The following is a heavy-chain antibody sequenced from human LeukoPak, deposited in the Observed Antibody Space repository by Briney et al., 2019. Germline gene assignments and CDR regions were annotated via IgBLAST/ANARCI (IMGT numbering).Heavy chain of an antibody. CDR1: GYSISSGYY. J-gene: IGHJ6*03. D-gene: IGHD2-2*01. V-gene: IGHV4-38-2*01. CDR2: IYHSGSA. Sequence: SETLSLTCAVSGYSISSGYYWGWIRQPPGKGQAWIGSIYHSGSAYYNPSLKSRVTISVDTSKNQFSLKLSSVTAADTAVYYCARTGCSSTSCSRSTLYYYYYYMDVWGKGTTVTVSS. CDR3: ARTGCSSTSCSRSTLYYYYYYMDV.